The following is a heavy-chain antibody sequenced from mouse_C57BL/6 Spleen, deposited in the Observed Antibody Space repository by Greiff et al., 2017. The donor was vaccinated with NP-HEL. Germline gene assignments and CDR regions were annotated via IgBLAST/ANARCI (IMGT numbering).Heavy chain of an antibody. V-gene: IGHV1-4*01. J-gene: IGHJ4*01. D-gene: IGHD2-2*01. CDR3: ARSGYGYDDAMDY. CDR1: GYTFTSYT. Sequence: VQLQQSGAELARPGASVKMSCKASGYTFTSYTMHWVKQRPGQGLEWIGDINPSSGYTKYNQKFKDKATLTADKSSSTAYMQLSSLTSEDSAVYYCARSGYGYDDAMDYWGQGTPVTVSS. CDR2: INPSSGYT.